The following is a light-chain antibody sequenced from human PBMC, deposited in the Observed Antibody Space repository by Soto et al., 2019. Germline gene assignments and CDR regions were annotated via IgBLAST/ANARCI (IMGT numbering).Light chain of an antibody. Sequence: QSALNQPASVSGAPGQSVTISCTGTIDDIGAYDYVSWYQQRPGSAPQLIIYDVNNRPSGTSHRFSGPKSVHTAYLTISGLQSDDEATYHCSSYTSTYSLVFGTGTKVTVL. CDR2: DVN. CDR3: SSYTSTYSLV. J-gene: IGLJ1*01. CDR1: IDDIGAYDY. V-gene: IGLV2-14*03.